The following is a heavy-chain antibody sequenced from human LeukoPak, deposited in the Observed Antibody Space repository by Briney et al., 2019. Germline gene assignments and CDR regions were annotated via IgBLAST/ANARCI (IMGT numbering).Heavy chain of an antibody. D-gene: IGHD3-16*02. CDR1: GFTFSSYG. V-gene: IGHV3-30*18. Sequence: GGSLRLSCAASGFTFSSYGMHWVRQAPGKGLEWVAVISYDGSNKYYADSVKGRFTISRDNSKNTLYLQMNSLRAEDTAVYYCAKSVWGSHRPRIAVAGYFDYWGQGTLVTVSS. J-gene: IGHJ4*02. CDR3: AKSVWGSHRPRIAVAGYFDY. CDR2: ISYDGSNK.